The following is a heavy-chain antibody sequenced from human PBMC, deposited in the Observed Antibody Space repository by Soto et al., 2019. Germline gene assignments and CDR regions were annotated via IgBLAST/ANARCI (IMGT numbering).Heavy chain of an antibody. Sequence: QGQLVQSGAEVKQPGASVKVSCKASGYTFSTYGISWVRQAPGQGLEWMGWISGYNGDANYAQKFQGRVTMTIDTCTNTAYLELRRLTYDDTAVYFCAKNGHPPYYYYGMDVWGQGTTVTVSS. D-gene: IGHD2-8*01. CDR2: ISGYNGDA. CDR3: AKNGHPPYYYYGMDV. CDR1: GYTFSTYG. J-gene: IGHJ6*02. V-gene: IGHV1-18*01.